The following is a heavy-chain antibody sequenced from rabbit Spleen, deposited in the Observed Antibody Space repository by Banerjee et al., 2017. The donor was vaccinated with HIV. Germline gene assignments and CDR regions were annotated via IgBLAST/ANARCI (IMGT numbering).Heavy chain of an antibody. J-gene: IGHJ3*01. D-gene: IGHD4-1*01. Sequence: QEQLVESGGGLVRPEGSLKLSCKASGFSFSNKAVMCWVRQAPGKGLEWIACINVVTGKAVYASWVNGRFTISSDNAQTTVDLKMTSLTAADTATYFCARAIVPWLGLTRLDLWGQGTLVTVS. CDR2: INVVTGKA. V-gene: IGHV1S47*01. CDR1: GFSFSNKA. CDR3: ARAIVPWLGLTRLDL.